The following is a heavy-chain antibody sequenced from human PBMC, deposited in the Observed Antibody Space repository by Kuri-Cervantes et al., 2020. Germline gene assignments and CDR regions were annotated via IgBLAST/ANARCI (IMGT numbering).Heavy chain of an antibody. V-gene: IGHV3-30*02. Sequence: WESLRLTCTASGCNFSSSARYWVRQAPGPGLDRVAFISYDGSNKYYVDSVKGRFTISRDNAKNFLYLQMNSLRPEETALYYCARYCSQLGGGFDIWGQGTVVTVSS. CDR1: GCNFSSSA. J-gene: IGHJ3*02. CDR2: ISYDGSNK. D-gene: IGHD7-27*01. CDR3: ARYCSQLGGGFDI.